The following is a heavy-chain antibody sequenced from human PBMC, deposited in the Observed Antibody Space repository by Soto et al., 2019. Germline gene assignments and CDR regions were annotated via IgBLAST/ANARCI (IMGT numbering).Heavy chain of an antibody. D-gene: IGHD1-1*01. CDR2: ISGSGGST. J-gene: IGHJ6*02. V-gene: IGHV3-23*01. CDR1: GFTFSSYA. Sequence: PGGSLRLSCAASGFTFSSYAMSWVRQAPGKGLEWVSAISGSGGSTYYADSVKGRFTISRDNSKNTLYLQMNSLRAEDTAVYYCARTVQLERDDYYYGMDVWGQGTTVTVSS. CDR3: ARTVQLERDDYYYGMDV.